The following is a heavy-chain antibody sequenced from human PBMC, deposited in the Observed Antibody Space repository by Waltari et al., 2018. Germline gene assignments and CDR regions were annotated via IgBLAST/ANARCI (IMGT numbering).Heavy chain of an antibody. D-gene: IGHD2-21*01. J-gene: IGHJ3*01. Sequence: HLVESGGGVVQPGGSLRLSCLASGLTFRNYGRHWVRQIPGKGLEWVAFIRYDGNTIYDADSVKGRFTISRDNSNNILYLQMNSLRPEDTAVYFCAKDGDYSLPGYDAFDVWGQGTLVTVSS. V-gene: IGHV3-30*02. CDR1: GLTFRNYG. CDR3: AKDGDYSLPGYDAFDV. CDR2: IRYDGNTI.